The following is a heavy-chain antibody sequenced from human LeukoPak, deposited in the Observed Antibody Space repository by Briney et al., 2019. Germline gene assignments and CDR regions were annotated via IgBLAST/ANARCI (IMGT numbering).Heavy chain of an antibody. Sequence: GGSLRLSCAASDFTFSVYWMSWVRQAPGKGLEWVSSISSSSSYIYYADSVKGRFTISRDNAKNSLYLQMNSLRAEDTAVYYCARDGSGSYYFDYWGQGTLVTVSS. J-gene: IGHJ4*02. CDR1: DFTFSVYW. D-gene: IGHD1-26*01. CDR2: ISSSSSYI. V-gene: IGHV3-21*01. CDR3: ARDGSGSYYFDY.